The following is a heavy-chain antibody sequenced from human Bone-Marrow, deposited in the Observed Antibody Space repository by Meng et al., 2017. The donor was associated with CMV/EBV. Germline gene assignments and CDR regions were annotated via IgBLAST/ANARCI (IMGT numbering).Heavy chain of an antibody. CDR2: ISYDGSNK. V-gene: IGHV3-30-3*01. Sequence: GESLKISCAASGFTFSSYAMHWVRQAPGKGLEWVAVISYDGSNKYYADSVKGRFTISRDNSKNTLYLQATSLRAEDTAVYYCAKDLFPYQMTGFGMDYWGQGTRVTVSS. D-gene: IGHD2-2*01. J-gene: IGHJ4*02. CDR1: GFTFSSYA. CDR3: AKDLFPYQMTGFGMDY.